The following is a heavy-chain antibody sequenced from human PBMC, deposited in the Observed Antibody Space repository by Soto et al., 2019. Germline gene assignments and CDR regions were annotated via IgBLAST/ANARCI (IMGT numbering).Heavy chain of an antibody. CDR2: VYHSGGT. V-gene: IGHV4-4*02. J-gene: IGHJ4*02. CDR3: ARHGGFSFDS. Sequence: QVQLQESGPGLVNPSGTLSLTCAVSGGSISSDNWWSWVRQPPGKGLEWIGEVYHSGGTHYNPSLKSRVTISVDKSKNLISLELSSVTAADTAVYFCARHGGFSFDSWGQGTLVTVSS. D-gene: IGHD3-3*01. CDR1: GGSISSDNW.